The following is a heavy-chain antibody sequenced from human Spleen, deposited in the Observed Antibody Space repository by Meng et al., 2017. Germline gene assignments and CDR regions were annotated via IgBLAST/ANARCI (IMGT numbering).Heavy chain of an antibody. CDR2: INHSGST. V-gene: IGHV4-34*01. J-gene: IGHJ6*02. CDR1: GGSFSGYY. D-gene: IGHD3-10*01. CDR3: ARDLNYYGSGSYYMINEYYYYGMDV. Sequence: SETLSLTCAVYGGSFSGYYWSWIRQPPGKGLEWIGEINHSGSTYYNPSLKSRVTISVDTSKNQFSLKLSSVTAADTAVYYCARDLNYYGSGSYYMINEYYYYGMDVWGQGTTVTVSS.